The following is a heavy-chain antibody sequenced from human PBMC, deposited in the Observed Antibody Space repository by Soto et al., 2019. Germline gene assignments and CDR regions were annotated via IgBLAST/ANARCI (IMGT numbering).Heavy chain of an antibody. V-gene: IGHV3-21*01. Sequence: EVHLVESGGGLVKPGGSLRLSCAASGFTFSTYVMNWVRQTPGKGLEWVSSINGRSNYIYYADSVKGRFTISRDNAKNSLYLQMNSLRAEDTAVYYCAREDGIVGTTSAFDYWGQGTLVTVSS. D-gene: IGHD1-26*01. CDR2: INGRSNYI. CDR3: AREDGIVGTTSAFDY. CDR1: GFTFSTYV. J-gene: IGHJ4*02.